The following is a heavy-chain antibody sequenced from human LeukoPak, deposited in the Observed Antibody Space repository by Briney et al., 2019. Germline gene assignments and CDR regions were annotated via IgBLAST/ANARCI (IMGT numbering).Heavy chain of an antibody. CDR2: INSDGSST. CDR1: GFTFSSYW. Sequence: PGGSLRLSCAASGFTFSSYWMNWVRQAPGKGLVWVSRINSDGSSTSYADSVKGRFTISRDNAKNTLYLQMNSLRAEDTAVHYCASAFSSGAPADHWGQGTLVTVSS. CDR3: ASAFSSGAPADH. V-gene: IGHV3-74*01. J-gene: IGHJ4*02. D-gene: IGHD6-19*01.